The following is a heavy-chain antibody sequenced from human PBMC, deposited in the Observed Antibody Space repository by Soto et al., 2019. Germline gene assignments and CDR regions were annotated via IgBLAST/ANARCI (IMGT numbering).Heavy chain of an antibody. V-gene: IGHV4-31*03. CDR2: IYYSGST. J-gene: IGHJ5*02. CDR3: ARDRGGVVVPNWFDP. D-gene: IGHD2-2*01. CDR1: GGSISSGGYY. Sequence: PSETLSLTCTVSGGSISSGGYYWSWIRQHPGKGLEWIGYIYYSGSTYYNPSLKSRVTISVDTSKNQFSLKLSSVTAADTAVYYCARDRGGVVVPNWFDPWGQGTLVTVSS.